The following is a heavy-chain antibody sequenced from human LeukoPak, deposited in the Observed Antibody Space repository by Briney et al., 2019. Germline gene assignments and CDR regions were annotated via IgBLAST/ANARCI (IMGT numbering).Heavy chain of an antibody. Sequence: ASVTVSCKASGYTFTSHDINWVRQASGQGLEWMGWVNSDSGKTYYAQKFQGRVTMTRITSISTVYMELSSLRSEDTAIYYCARGGDYDSSDYWGQGTLVTVSS. CDR2: VNSDSGKT. V-gene: IGHV1-8*01. CDR1: GYTFTSHD. J-gene: IGHJ4*02. D-gene: IGHD3-22*01. CDR3: ARGGDYDSSDY.